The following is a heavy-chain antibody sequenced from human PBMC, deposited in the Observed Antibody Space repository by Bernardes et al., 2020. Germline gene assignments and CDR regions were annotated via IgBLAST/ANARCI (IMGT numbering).Heavy chain of an antibody. V-gene: IGHV4-31*03. CDR3: ARGGIEQPRPDAFDI. J-gene: IGHJ3*02. Sequence: TLSLTCTVSGGSISSGGYYWSWIRQHPGKGLEWIGYIYYSGSTYYNPSLKSRVTISVDTSKNQFSLKLSSVTAADTAVYYCARGGIEQPRPDAFDIWGQGTMVTVSS. D-gene: IGHD6-13*01. CDR1: GGSISSGGYY. CDR2: IYYSGST.